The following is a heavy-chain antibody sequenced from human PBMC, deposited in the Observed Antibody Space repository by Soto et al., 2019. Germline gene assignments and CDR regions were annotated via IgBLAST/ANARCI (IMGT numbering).Heavy chain of an antibody. CDR2: IDHSDSYK. CDR3: ARNGGAQYDSSGYHYALDY. D-gene: IGHD3-22*01. Sequence: GESLKISCKGSGYSFRNNWITWVRQMPGKGLEWMGRIDHSDSYKSYSTSFQGHVSFSADTSINTAYLQWSSLRASDTAMYYCARNGGAQYDSSGYHYALDYWGQGTPVTVSS. CDR1: GYSFRNNW. J-gene: IGHJ4*02. V-gene: IGHV5-10-1*01.